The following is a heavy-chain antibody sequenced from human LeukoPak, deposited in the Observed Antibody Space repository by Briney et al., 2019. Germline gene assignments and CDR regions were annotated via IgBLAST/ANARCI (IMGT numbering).Heavy chain of an antibody. V-gene: IGHV2-70*11. CDR2: IDWDGDK. D-gene: IGHD6-19*01. CDR1: GFSLSTSGMC. J-gene: IGHJ4*02. CDR3: ARKGSAWNYFDY. Sequence: SGPTLVNPTQTLTLTCTFSGFSLSTSGMCVSWIRQPPGKALEWLARIDWDGDKWYSTSLKTRLTISKDTSKNQVVLTMTNMGPVDTATYYCARKGSAWNYFDYWGQGALVTVSS.